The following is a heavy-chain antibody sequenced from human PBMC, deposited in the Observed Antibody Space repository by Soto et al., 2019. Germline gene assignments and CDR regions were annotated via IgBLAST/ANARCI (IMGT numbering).Heavy chain of an antibody. CDR2: IYYSGST. J-gene: IGHJ6*02. V-gene: IGHV4-59*01. CDR1: GDSISKNY. Sequence: SETLSLTCTVSGDSISKNYWSWIRQPPGQGLEWIGCIYYSGSTKNNPSLKSRVTISLDTPRNQFSLKLSSVTAADTAVYYCARGYYGSGSYYDYYYYGMDVWGQGTTVTVSS. D-gene: IGHD3-10*01. CDR3: ARGYYGSGSYYDYYYYGMDV.